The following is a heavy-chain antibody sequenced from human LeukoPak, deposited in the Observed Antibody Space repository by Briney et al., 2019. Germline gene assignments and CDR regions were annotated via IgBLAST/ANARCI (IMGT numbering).Heavy chain of an antibody. Sequence: PGGSLRLSCTASGFTFGSFAMHWVRQAPGKGLEWVAVMSFDGIHIYYADSVKGRFTISRDNSKNTLYLQMNSLRAEDTAVYYCARARDCSSTSCYRGVWFDPWGQGTLVTVSS. J-gene: IGHJ5*02. V-gene: IGHV3-30-3*01. CDR1: GFTFGSFA. CDR2: MSFDGIHI. CDR3: ARARDCSSTSCYRGVWFDP. D-gene: IGHD2-2*01.